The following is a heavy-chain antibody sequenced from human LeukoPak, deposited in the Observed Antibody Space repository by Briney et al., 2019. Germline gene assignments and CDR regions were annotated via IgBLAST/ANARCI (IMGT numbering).Heavy chain of an antibody. Sequence: VSVKVSCKASGYTFTSYYMHWVRQAPGQGLEWMGIINPSGGSTSYAQKFQGRVTMTRDMSTSTVYMELSSLRSEDTAVYYCAAGDQSSMIVGLMEGGWGQGTLVTVSS. CDR1: GYTFTSYY. V-gene: IGHV1-46*03. J-gene: IGHJ4*02. CDR2: INPSGGST. D-gene: IGHD3/OR15-3a*01. CDR3: AAGDQSSMIVGLMEGG.